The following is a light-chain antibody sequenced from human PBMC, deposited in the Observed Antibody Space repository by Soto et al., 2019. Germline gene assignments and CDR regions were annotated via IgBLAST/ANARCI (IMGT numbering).Light chain of an antibody. V-gene: IGLV2-8*01. CDR2: DVN. CDR3: SSYVPSDVV. J-gene: IGLJ2*01. Sequence: QSVLTQPPSASGSPGQSVTISCTGTPSDVGGSNSVSWYQQHPGKAPNLMIYDVNKRPSGVPDRFSGSKSGNTASLTVSGLQAADEAYYFCSSYVPSDVVFGGGTKLTVL. CDR1: PSDVGGSNS.